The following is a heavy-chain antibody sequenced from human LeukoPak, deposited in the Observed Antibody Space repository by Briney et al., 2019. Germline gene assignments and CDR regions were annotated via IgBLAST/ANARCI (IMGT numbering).Heavy chain of an antibody. CDR1: GFTFSSYS. D-gene: IGHD3-16*02. V-gene: IGHV3-21*04. CDR2: ISSSSSYI. Sequence: GGSLRLSCAASGFTFSSYSMNWVRQAPGKGLEWVSSISSSSSYIYYADSVKGRFTISRDNAKNSLYLQMNSLRAEDTAVYYCARQYYDYVWGSYRSPPDYWGQGTLVTVSS. J-gene: IGHJ4*02. CDR3: ARQYYDYVWGSYRSPPDY.